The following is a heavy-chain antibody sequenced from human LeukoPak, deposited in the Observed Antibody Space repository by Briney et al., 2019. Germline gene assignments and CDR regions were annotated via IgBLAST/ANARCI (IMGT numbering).Heavy chain of an antibody. CDR3: ANLGYGYYYYGMDV. V-gene: IGHV3-23*01. Sequence: GASLRLSSAASGFTFSSYAMSWVRQAPGKGLEWVSAISGSGGSTYYADSVKGRFTISRDNSKNTLYLQMNSLRAEDTAVYYCANLGYGYYYYGMDVWGQGTTVTVSS. CDR1: GFTFSSYA. CDR2: ISGSGGST. D-gene: IGHD7-27*01. J-gene: IGHJ6*02.